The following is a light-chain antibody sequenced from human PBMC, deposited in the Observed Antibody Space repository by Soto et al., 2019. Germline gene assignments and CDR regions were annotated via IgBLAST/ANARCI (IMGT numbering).Light chain of an antibody. V-gene: IGKV1-12*02. CDR3: QQANNFPFT. CDR2: AAS. J-gene: IGKJ4*01. Sequence: DIQMTQSSSSVSASVGDRVTITCRASQGIRSWLAWYQQKPGKAPKLLIYAASRLQSGVPSRFSGSGSGTDFTLTISSLQAEDFATYFCQQANNFPFTFGGGTKVEMK. CDR1: QGIRSW.